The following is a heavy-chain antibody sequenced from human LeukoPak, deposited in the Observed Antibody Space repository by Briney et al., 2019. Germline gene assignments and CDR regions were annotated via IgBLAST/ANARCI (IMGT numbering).Heavy chain of an antibody. CDR1: GFTFSNYA. CDR3: AKRSGVSYGYFDY. CDR2: IPGSGDST. Sequence: GGSLRLSCAASGFTFSNYAMSWVRQAPGKGLGWVSAIPGSGDSTDYADSVKGRFTISRDNSKNTLYLQMNSLRAEDTAVYYCAKRSGVSYGYFDYWGQGTLVTVSS. D-gene: IGHD3-10*01. V-gene: IGHV3-23*01. J-gene: IGHJ4*02.